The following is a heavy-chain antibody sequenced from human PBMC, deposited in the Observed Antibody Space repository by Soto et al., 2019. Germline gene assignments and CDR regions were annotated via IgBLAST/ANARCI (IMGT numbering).Heavy chain of an antibody. CDR3: AKVKDERGYSSGWLDY. CDR2: ISGSGGST. V-gene: IGHV3-23*01. CDR1: GFTFSSYA. D-gene: IGHD6-19*01. J-gene: IGHJ4*02. Sequence: PGGSLRLSCAASGFTFSSYAMSWVRQAPGKGLEWVSAISGSGGSTYYADSVKGRFTISRDNSKNTLYLQMNSLRAEDTAVYYCAKVKDERGYSSGWLDYWGQGTLVTVSS.